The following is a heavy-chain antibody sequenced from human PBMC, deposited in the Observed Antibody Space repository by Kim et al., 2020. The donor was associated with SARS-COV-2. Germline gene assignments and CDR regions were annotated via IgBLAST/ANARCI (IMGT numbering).Heavy chain of an antibody. CDR3: ANPITPGGYYYGMDV. J-gene: IGHJ6*02. CDR2: ISGSGGST. Sequence: GGSLRLSCAASGFTFSSYAMSWVRQAPGKWLEWVSAISGSGGSTYYADSVKGRFTISRDNSKNTLYLQMNSLRAEDTAVYYCANPITPGGYYYGMDVWGQGTTVTVSS. CDR1: GFTFSSYA. V-gene: IGHV3-23*01. D-gene: IGHD3-16*01.